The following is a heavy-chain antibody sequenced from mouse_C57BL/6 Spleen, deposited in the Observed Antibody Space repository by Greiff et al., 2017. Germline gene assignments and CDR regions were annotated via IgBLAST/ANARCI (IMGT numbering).Heavy chain of an antibody. CDR1: GYTFTDYY. D-gene: IGHD1-1*01. V-gene: IGHV1-84*01. J-gene: IGHJ4*01. CDR3: ARSFYYYGSSYPYAMDY. Sequence: QVQLQQSGPELVKPGASVKISCKASGYTFTDYYINWVKQRPGQGLEWIGWIYPGSGNTKYNEKFKGKATLTVDTSSSTAYMQLSILTSEDSAVYFCARSFYYYGSSYPYAMDYWGQGTSVTVSS. CDR2: IYPGSGNT.